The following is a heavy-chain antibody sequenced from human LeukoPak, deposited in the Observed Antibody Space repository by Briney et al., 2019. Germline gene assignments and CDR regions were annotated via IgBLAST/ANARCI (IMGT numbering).Heavy chain of an antibody. D-gene: IGHD6-19*01. J-gene: IGHJ4*02. V-gene: IGHV4-34*01. CDR2: INHSGST. CDR3: ARGWGIAVAGPYGFDY. CDR1: GGSFSGYY. Sequence: SETLSLTCAVYGGSFSGYYWSWIRQPPGKGLEWIGEINHSGSTNYNPSLKSRVTISVDTSKNQFSLKLSSVTAADTAVYYCARGWGIAVAGPYGFDYWGKGTLVTVSS.